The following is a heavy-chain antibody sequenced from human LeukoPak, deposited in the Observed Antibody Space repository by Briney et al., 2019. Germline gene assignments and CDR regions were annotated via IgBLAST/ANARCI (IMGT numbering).Heavy chain of an antibody. V-gene: IGHV1-46*01. Sequence: ASVKVSCKASGYTFTSYYMHWVRQAPGQGLEWMGIINPSGGSTSYAQKFQGRVTMTRDTSISTAYMELSSLRSEDTALYYCARGRIRYDDYSSGWFVFFEFWGQGSLVTVSS. J-gene: IGHJ4*02. CDR1: GYTFTSYY. CDR2: INPSGGST. D-gene: IGHD6-19*01. CDR3: ARGRIRYDDYSSGWFVFFEF.